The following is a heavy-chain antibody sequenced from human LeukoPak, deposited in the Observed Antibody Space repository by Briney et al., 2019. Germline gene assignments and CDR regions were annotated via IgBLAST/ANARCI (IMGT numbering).Heavy chain of an antibody. Sequence: GASVKVSCKASGYTFTSYGISWVRQAPGQGLEWMGWISAYNGNTIYARKFQGRVTMTEDTSTDTAYMELSSLRSEDTAVYYCATVDGKGATWGQGTLVTVSS. CDR3: ATVDGKGAT. CDR1: GYTFTSYG. CDR2: ISAYNGNT. J-gene: IGHJ5*02. D-gene: IGHD4-23*01. V-gene: IGHV1-18*01.